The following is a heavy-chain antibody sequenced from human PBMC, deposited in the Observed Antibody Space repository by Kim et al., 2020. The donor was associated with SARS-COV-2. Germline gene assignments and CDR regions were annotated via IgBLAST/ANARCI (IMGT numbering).Heavy chain of an antibody. CDR3: ARDRTGTTPYSYFDY. CDR2: ISSSSSYT. V-gene: IGHV3-11*06. Sequence: GGSLRLSCAASGFTFSDYYMSWIRQAPGKGLEWVSYISSSSSYTNYADSVKGRFTISRDNAKNSLYLQMNSLRAEDTAVYYCARDRTGTTPYSYFDYWGQGTLVTVSS. D-gene: IGHD1-7*01. J-gene: IGHJ4*02. CDR1: GFTFSDYY.